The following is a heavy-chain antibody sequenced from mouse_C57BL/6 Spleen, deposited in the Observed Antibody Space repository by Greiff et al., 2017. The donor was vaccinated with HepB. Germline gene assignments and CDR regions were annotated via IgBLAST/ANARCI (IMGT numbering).Heavy chain of an antibody. Sequence: VQLQQPGAELVKPGASVKVSCKASGYTFTSYWMHWVKQRPGQGLEWIGRIHPSDSDTNYNQKFKGKATLTVDKSSSTAYMQLSSLTSEDSAVYYCAMNDYGSEPAWFAYWGQGTLVTVSA. V-gene: IGHV1-74*01. CDR2: IHPSDSDT. J-gene: IGHJ3*01. CDR3: AMNDYGSEPAWFAY. D-gene: IGHD1-1*01. CDR1: GYTFTSYW.